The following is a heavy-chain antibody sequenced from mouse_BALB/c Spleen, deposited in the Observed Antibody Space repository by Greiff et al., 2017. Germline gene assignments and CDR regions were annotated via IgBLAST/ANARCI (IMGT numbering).Heavy chain of an antibody. CDR1: GYTFTSYW. CDR2: IFPGTGTT. Sequence: VQLQQSGAELVKPGASVKLSCKTSGYTFTSYWIQWVKQRPGQGLGWIGEIFPGTGTTYYNEKFKGKATLTIDTSSSTAYMQLSSLTSEDSAVYFCARLGLGAFDYWGQGTTLTVSS. D-gene: IGHD3-3*01. V-gene: IGHV1S132*01. CDR3: ARLGLGAFDY. J-gene: IGHJ2*01.